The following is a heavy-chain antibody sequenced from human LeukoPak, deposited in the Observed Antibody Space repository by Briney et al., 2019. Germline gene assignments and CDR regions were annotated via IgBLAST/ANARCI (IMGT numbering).Heavy chain of an antibody. J-gene: IGHJ4*02. V-gene: IGHV3-30*18. CDR1: GFTFSSYW. Sequence: GGSLRLSCAASGFTFSSYWMSWVRQAPGKGLEWVAVISYDGSDKYYADSVKGRFTISRDNSKNTLYLQMNRLRAEDTAVYYCAKDPRRYSRTGGYFDYWGQGTLVTVSS. CDR2: ISYDGSDK. CDR3: AKDPRRYSRTGGYFDY. D-gene: IGHD6-13*01.